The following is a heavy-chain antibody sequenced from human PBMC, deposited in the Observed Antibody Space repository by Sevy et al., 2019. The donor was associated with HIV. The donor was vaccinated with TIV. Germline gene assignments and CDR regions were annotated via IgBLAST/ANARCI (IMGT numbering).Heavy chain of an antibody. CDR2: ISSSGSTI. D-gene: IGHD3-22*01. J-gene: IGHJ4*02. V-gene: IGHV3-48*03. CDR1: GFTFSSYE. CDR3: ARGRTWTNYYDSSGYYGGFDY. Sequence: LSLTCAASGFTFSSYEMNWVRQAPGKGLEWVSYISSSGSTIYYADSVKGRFTISRDNAKNSLYLQMNSLRAEDTAVYYCARGRTWTNYYDSSGYYGGFDYWGQGTLVTVSS.